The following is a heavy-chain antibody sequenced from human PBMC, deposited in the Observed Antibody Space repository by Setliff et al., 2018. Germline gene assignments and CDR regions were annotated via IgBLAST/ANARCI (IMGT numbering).Heavy chain of an antibody. Sequence: PGESLKLSCKGSGYSFSTCWIGWVRQMPGKGLEWMGIICPGDSITRYSPSFQGQVTISVDKSINTAYLQWSSLRASDTAIYYCARHPYYYGSGTYLDNNNRWFDPWGQGTLVTVSS. CDR1: GYSFSTCW. CDR2: ICPGDSIT. V-gene: IGHV5-51*01. J-gene: IGHJ5*02. CDR3: ARHPYYYGSGTYLDNNNRWFDP. D-gene: IGHD3-10*01.